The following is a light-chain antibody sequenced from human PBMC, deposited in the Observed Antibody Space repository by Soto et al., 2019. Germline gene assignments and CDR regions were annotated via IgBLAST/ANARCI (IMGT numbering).Light chain of an antibody. CDR3: QRYGSSRT. V-gene: IGKV3-20*01. CDR2: GAS. J-gene: IGKJ1*01. Sequence: VLTQSPGTLPXSXXXXXTXSXRASQSVSSSYLAWYQQKSGQAPRLLIYGASSRATGIPDRFSGSGSGTDFTLTISRLEPEEFAVYNCQRYGSSRTLCQVTKV. CDR1: QSVSSSY.